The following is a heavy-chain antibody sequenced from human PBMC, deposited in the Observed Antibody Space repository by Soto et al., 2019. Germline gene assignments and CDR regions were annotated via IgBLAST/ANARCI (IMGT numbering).Heavy chain of an antibody. CDR2: ISTTSFTI. V-gene: IGHV3-48*01. CDR3: VKDESINWYSGHFRH. CDR1: GFSFSTYN. J-gene: IGHJ1*01. D-gene: IGHD6-13*01. Sequence: GFSFSTYNMDWVRQAPWKGPEWIAYISTTSFTIYYADSVKGRFTISRDNDRNFLYLQMNSLSAEDTAFYYCVKDESINWYSGHFRHWGQGTLVTVSS.